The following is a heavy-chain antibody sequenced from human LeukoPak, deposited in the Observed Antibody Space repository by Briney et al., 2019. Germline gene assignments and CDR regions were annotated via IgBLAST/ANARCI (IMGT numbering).Heavy chain of an antibody. CDR1: GFTFNTHA. J-gene: IGHJ4*02. Sequence: GGSLRLSCEASGFTFNTHAMSWVRQAPGKGLEWVASITSSGRTPYYTDSVKGRFTISRDNSKNTLYLQMNSLRGEDTAVYYCAEDRPNFYETSGSYYKIKGDFWGQGSLVTVSS. D-gene: IGHD3-10*01. CDR3: AEDRPNFYETSGSYYKIKGDF. V-gene: IGHV3-23*01. CDR2: ITSSGRTP.